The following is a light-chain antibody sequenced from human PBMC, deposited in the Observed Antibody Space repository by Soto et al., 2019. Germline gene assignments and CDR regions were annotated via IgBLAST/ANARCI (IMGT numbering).Light chain of an antibody. V-gene: IGLV2-11*01. J-gene: IGLJ1*01. Sequence: QSALTQPRSVSGSPGQSVTISCTGTISDVGTYDFVSWYQQHPGKAPRLMIFDVSERPSGVPDRFSGSKSGNTASLTISGLQAEDEADYYCCLYAVTFYVFGTGTKVTV. CDR2: DVS. CDR1: ISDVGTYDF. CDR3: CLYAVTFYV.